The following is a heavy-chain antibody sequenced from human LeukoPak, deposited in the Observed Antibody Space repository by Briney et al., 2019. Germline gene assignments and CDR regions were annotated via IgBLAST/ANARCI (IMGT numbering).Heavy chain of an antibody. CDR3: ATVSGPGNYYYYGMDV. D-gene: IGHD3-10*01. J-gene: IGHJ6*02. V-gene: IGHV1-24*01. Sequence: ASVKVSCKVSGYTLTELSMHWVRQAPGKGLEWMGGFDPEDGETIYAQKFQGRVTMTEDTSTDTAYMELSSLRSEDTAVYYCATVSGPGNYYYYGMDVWGQGTTVTVSS. CDR2: FDPEDGET. CDR1: GYTLTELS.